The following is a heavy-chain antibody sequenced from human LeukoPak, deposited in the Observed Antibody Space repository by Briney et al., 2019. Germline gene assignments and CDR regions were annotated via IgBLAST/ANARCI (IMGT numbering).Heavy chain of an antibody. CDR1: GYTFTSYY. CDR3: ARESEDDSSGYYYLSL. J-gene: IGHJ4*02. Sequence: ASVKVSCKASGYTFTSYYMHWVRQAPGQGLEWMGIINPSGGSTSYAQKFQGRVTMTRDTSTSTVYMELSSLRSEDTAVYYYARESEDDSSGYYYLSLWGQGTLVTVSS. CDR2: INPSGGST. D-gene: IGHD3-22*01. V-gene: IGHV1-46*01.